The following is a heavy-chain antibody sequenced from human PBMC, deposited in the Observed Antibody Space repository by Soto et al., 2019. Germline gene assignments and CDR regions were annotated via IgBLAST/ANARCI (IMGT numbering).Heavy chain of an antibody. CDR3: ARGPVPTYYDFWSGYYSGYYFDY. Sequence: EVQLVESGGGLVQPGGSLRLSCAASGFTCSSYWMSWVRQAPGKGLEWVANIKQDGSEKYYVDSVKGRFTISRDNAKNSLYLQMNSLRAEDTAVYYCARGPVPTYYDFWSGYYSGYYFDYWGQGTLVTVSS. J-gene: IGHJ4*02. CDR2: IKQDGSEK. D-gene: IGHD3-3*01. CDR1: GFTCSSYW. V-gene: IGHV3-7*01.